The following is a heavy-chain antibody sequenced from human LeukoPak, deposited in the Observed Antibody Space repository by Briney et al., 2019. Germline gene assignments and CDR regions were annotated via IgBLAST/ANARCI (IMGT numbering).Heavy chain of an antibody. V-gene: IGHV5-51*01. J-gene: IGHJ4*02. D-gene: IGHD1-1*01. Sequence: GESLKISCKGSGYTFTNYWIGWVRQMPGKGLEWMGIIYPRDSETRYSPSFQGQVAISADKSLTTAYLQLNSLKASDSAMYYCARRAGVTGSLFDFCGQGTLVTVPS. CDR3: ARRAGVTGSLFDF. CDR1: GYTFTNYW. CDR2: IYPRDSET.